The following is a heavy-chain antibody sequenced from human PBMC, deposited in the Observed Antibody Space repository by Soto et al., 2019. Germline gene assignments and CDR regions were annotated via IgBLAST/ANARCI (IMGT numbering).Heavy chain of an antibody. D-gene: IGHD5-12*01. Sequence: EVHLVESGGGLVQPGRSLRLSCAASGLRFDDYAMHWVRQAPGKGLEWVSGISWNGGTIGYADSVKGRFTISRDNAKNSLYLQMNSLRLEDTALYYCAKGARGYSGYNDYWGQGPLVTVSS. CDR1: GLRFDDYA. CDR3: AKGARGYSGYNDY. CDR2: ISWNGGTI. V-gene: IGHV3-9*01. J-gene: IGHJ4*02.